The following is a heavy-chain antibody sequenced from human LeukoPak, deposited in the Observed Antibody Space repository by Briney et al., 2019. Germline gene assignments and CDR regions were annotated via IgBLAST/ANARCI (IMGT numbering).Heavy chain of an antibody. CDR3: ARDYSTSSWGN. D-gene: IGHD6-13*01. CDR1: GYTFTIHH. CDR2: INTNSGGT. Sequence: GASVKVSCKPSGYTFTIHHIQWVRQAPGQGLEWMGWINTNSGGTIYSQKFQGGITMTRDPSITTAYMELSSLRSDDTAVYYCARDYSTSSWGNWGQGTLVTVSS. J-gene: IGHJ4*02. V-gene: IGHV1-2*02.